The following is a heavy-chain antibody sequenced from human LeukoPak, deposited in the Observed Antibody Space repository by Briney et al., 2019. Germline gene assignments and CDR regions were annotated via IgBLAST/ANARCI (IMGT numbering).Heavy chain of an antibody. CDR2: IYTSGST. CDR1: GGSISSYY. V-gene: IGHV4-4*07. Sequence: SETLSLTCTVSGGSISSYYWSWIRQPAGKGLEWIGRIYTSGSTNYNPSLKSRVTVSVDTSKNQFSLKLSSVTAADTAVYYCARHPSSSWYRGDNWFDPWGQGTLVTVSS. D-gene: IGHD6-13*01. J-gene: IGHJ5*02. CDR3: ARHPSSSWYRGDNWFDP.